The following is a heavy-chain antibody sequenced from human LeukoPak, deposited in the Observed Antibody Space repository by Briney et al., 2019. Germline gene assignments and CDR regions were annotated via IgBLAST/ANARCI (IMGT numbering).Heavy chain of an antibody. J-gene: IGHJ4*02. CDR2: ISYDGSNK. D-gene: IGHD1-1*01. V-gene: IGHV3-30*03. CDR1: GFTFSSYG. Sequence: GRSLRLSCAASGFTFSSYGMHWVRQAPGKGLEWVAVISYDGSNKYYADSVKGRFTISRDNAKNSLYLQMNSLRAEDTAVYYCARDGGNEGGGYWGQGTLVTVSS. CDR3: ARDGGNEGGGY.